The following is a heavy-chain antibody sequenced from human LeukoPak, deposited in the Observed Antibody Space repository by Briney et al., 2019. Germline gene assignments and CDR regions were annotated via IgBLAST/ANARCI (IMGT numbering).Heavy chain of an antibody. CDR1: GFTFSTYW. V-gene: IGHV3-7*01. CDR3: ARDRITMVRGTFDP. D-gene: IGHD3-10*01. J-gene: IGHJ5*02. CDR2: IKQDGSEK. Sequence: PGGSLRLSCAASGFTFSTYWMSWVRQAPGKGLEWVANIKQDGSEKYYVESVKGRFTISRDNAKNSLYLQMNSLRAEDTAVYYCARDRITMVRGTFDPWGQGTLVTVSS.